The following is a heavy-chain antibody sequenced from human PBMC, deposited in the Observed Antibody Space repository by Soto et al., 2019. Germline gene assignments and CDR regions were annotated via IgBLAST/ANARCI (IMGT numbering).Heavy chain of an antibody. J-gene: IGHJ6*02. CDR3: ARDSIGGDYYGLDV. Sequence: QVHLVQSGAEVKKPGSSVKVSCKASGGTFSRFEISWVRQAPGQGLEWMGKIIPIFGTTNYAQKFQGRVTLTANESTGTVYLELSSLRSEDTAVHFCARDSIGGDYYGLDVWGQGTTVTVSS. V-gene: IGHV1-69*18. CDR1: GGTFSRFE. CDR2: IIPIFGTT. D-gene: IGHD3-16*01.